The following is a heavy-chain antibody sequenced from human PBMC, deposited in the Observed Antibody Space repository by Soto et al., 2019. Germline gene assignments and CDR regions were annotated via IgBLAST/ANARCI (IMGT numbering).Heavy chain of an antibody. Sequence: SETLSLTCAVSGGSISSGGYSWSWIRQPPGKGLEWIGCIYYSGSTNYNPSLKSRVTISVDTSKNQFSLKLNSVTAADTAVYYCASHSSSWYQSDYWGQGTLVTVSS. CDR1: GGSISSGGYS. D-gene: IGHD6-13*01. CDR2: IYYSGST. V-gene: IGHV4-61*08. J-gene: IGHJ4*02. CDR3: ASHSSSWYQSDY.